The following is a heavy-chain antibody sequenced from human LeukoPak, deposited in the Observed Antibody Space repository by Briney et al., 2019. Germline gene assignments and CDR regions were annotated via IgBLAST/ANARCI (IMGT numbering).Heavy chain of an antibody. CDR3: ARDSGSGTYY. V-gene: IGHV4-30-2*01. J-gene: IGHJ4*02. Sequence: SQTLSLTCTVSGGSISSGGYYWSWIRQPPGKGLEWIGYIYHSGSTYYNPSLKSRVTISIDTSKNQFSLKLSSVTAADTAVYYCARDSGSGTYYWGQGTLVTVSS. CDR2: IYHSGST. CDR1: GGSISSGGYY. D-gene: IGHD6-19*01.